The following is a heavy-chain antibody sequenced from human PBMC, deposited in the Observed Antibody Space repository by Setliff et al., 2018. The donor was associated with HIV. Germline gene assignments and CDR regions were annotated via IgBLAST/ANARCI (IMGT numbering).Heavy chain of an antibody. CDR2: MNPDSGNT. D-gene: IGHD3-22*01. J-gene: IGHJ4*01. V-gene: IGHV1-8*02. Sequence: ASVKVSCKASGYNFVNYEINWVRQATGQGLEWMGWMNPDSGNTDYAQKFQGRVTMTRDTSISTAYMELSSLTSDDTAVYYCARVYDSSGYSLSIPGYWGQGTLVTVSS. CDR3: ARVYDSSGYSLSIPGY. CDR1: GYNFVNYE.